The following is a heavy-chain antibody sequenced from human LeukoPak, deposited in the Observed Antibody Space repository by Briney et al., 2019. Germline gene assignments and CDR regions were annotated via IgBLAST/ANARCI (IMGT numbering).Heavy chain of an antibody. D-gene: IGHD3-22*01. CDR3: AKDHYYDSSGLFDY. CDR1: GFTFDDYA. V-gene: IGHV3-9*01. CDR2: ISWNSGSI. J-gene: IGHJ4*02. Sequence: GWSLRLSCAASGFTFDDYAMHWVRQAPGKGLEWVSGISWNSGSIGYADSVKGRFTISRDNAKNSLYLQMNSLRAEDTALYYCAKDHYYDSSGLFDYWGQGTLVTVSS.